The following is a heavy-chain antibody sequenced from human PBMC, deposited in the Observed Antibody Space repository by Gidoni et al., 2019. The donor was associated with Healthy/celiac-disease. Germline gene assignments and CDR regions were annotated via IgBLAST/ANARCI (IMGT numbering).Heavy chain of an antibody. CDR1: GYSLTELS. V-gene: IGHV1-24*01. CDR2: FDPEDGET. CDR3: ATGQIGGDKAPYYYYYMDV. D-gene: IGHD3-16*01. Sequence: QVQLVQSGAAVKKPGASVKVSCKVSGYSLTELSMHWVRQAPGNGLEWMGGFDPEDGETIYAQKFQGRVTMTEDTSTDTAYMELSSLRSEDTAVYYCATGQIGGDKAPYYYYYMDVWGKGTTVTVSS. J-gene: IGHJ6*03.